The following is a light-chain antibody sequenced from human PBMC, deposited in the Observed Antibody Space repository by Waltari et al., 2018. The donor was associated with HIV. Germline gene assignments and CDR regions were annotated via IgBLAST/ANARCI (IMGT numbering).Light chain of an antibody. Sequence: DIQMTQSPSSVSASVGDRVTITCRASQNIGRSLVWYQQTPEKAPKLLIYAASTLQGGVPSRFRGSGSGTSFTLTISSLQPEDFATYYCQQTSSFPLTFGGGTTVEIK. CDR1: QNIGRS. CDR2: AAS. CDR3: QQTSSFPLT. V-gene: IGKV1-12*01. J-gene: IGKJ4*01.